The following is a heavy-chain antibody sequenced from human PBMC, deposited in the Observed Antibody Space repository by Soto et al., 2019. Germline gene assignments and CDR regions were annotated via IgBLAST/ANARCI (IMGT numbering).Heavy chain of an antibody. D-gene: IGHD1-1*01. CDR1: GGTFSSYA. J-gene: IGHJ6*02. V-gene: IGHV1-69*13. CDR3: ARGRTTGDGYYYYYYGMDV. CDR2: IIPIFGTA. Sequence: WASVKVSCKASGGTFSSYAISWVRQAPGQGLEWMGGIIPIFGTANYAQKFQGRVTITADESTSTAYMELSSLRSEDTAVYYCARGRTTGDGYYYYYYGMDVWGQGTTVTVSS.